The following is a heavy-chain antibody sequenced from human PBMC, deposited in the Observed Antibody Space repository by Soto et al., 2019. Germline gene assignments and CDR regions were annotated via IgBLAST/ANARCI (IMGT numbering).Heavy chain of an antibody. CDR3: TTGGLVYARFDY. V-gene: IGHV3-15*01. CDR1: GFTFSDAW. CDR2: IKTKREDVTT. Sequence: EVHLVESGGGLVQPGGTLRLSCEVSGFTFSDAWMNWVRQAPGKGLEGVGRIKTKREDVTTEYAVPVKDKFIISRDDSTNMVYLQMNSLKPEDTAVYYCTTGGLVYARFDYWGQGTLVTVAS. D-gene: IGHD2-8*01. J-gene: IGHJ4*01.